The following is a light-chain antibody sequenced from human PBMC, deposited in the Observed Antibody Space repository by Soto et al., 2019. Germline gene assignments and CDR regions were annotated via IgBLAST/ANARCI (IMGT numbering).Light chain of an antibody. CDR3: ATWDDSLNGWV. CDR1: SSNIGSNT. J-gene: IGLJ3*02. V-gene: IGLV1-44*01. Sequence: QSVLTQPPSASGTPGQRVTISCSGSSSNIGSNTVNWYQQVPGTAPKLLISNDNQRPSGVPDRFSGSRSGTSASLAISGLQSEDAADYYCATWDDSLNGWVFGGGTKLTVL. CDR2: NDN.